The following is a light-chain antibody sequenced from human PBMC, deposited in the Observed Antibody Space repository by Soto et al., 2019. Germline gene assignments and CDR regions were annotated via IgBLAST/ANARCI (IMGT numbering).Light chain of an antibody. CDR2: GTN. CDR1: RSNIGAGYD. Sequence: QSVLTQPPSVSGAPGQRVTISCTGSRSNIGAGYDVHWYQQLPGTAPKLLIYGTNNRPSGVPDRFSGSKSGMSASLAITGLQAADEANYYCSSYTTSSTVRFGGGTKLTVL. J-gene: IGLJ2*01. V-gene: IGLV1-40*01. CDR3: SSYTTSSTVR.